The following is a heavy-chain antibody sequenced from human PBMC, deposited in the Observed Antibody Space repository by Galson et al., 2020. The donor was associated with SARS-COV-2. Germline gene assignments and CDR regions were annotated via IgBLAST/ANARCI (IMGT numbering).Heavy chain of an antibody. J-gene: IGHJ4*02. V-gene: IGHV3-49*04. CDR3: TREVRPDDFFDY. CDR2: IRNKGYGGTA. Sequence: GGSLRLSCTASGFTFGAYVTSWVRQAPGKGLEWVGFIRNKGYGGTAEYAASVKGRFSITREDSKSIGYLQMNSLKTEDTAVYYCTREVRPDDFFDYWGQGTLVTVSS. CDR1: GFTFGAYV. D-gene: IGHD3-10*01.